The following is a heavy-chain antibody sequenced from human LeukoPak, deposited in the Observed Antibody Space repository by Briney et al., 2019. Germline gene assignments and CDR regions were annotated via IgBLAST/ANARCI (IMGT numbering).Heavy chain of an antibody. J-gene: IGHJ4*02. Sequence: SETLSLTCAVYGGSFSGYYWSWIRQPPGKGLEWIGTIYYSGTTYYNPSLKSRVTISVDTSKNQFSLKLSSLTAADTAVYYCASGYSYGIGDYWGQGTLVTVAS. V-gene: IGHV4-34*01. CDR1: GGSFSGYY. D-gene: IGHD5-18*01. CDR3: ASGYSYGIGDY. CDR2: IYYSGTT.